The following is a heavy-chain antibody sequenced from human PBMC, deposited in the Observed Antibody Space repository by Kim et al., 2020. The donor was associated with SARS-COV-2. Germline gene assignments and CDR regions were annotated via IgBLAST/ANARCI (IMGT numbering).Heavy chain of an antibody. Sequence: GGSLRLSCEASGFTFSDYAMNWVRQAPGKGLEWVAAIIDSGVSTYYADSVKGRFTISRDNSRNTLFLQMHSLRAEDTATYYCTRNNSRAFSSGSMDVWGQGTMVTVSS. V-gene: IGHV3-23*01. CDR2: IIDSGVST. J-gene: IGHJ6*02. D-gene: IGHD3-3*01. CDR1: GFTFSDYA. CDR3: TRNNSRAFSSGSMDV.